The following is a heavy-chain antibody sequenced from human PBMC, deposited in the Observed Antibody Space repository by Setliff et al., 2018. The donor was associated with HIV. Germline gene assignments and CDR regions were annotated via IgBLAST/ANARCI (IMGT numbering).Heavy chain of an antibody. V-gene: IGHV4-59*02. Sequence: SETLSLTCAVYGGSVSGHYWSWIRQPPGKGLEWIGYIYYIGNTNYNPSLKSRVTISVDTSKNQFSLKLSSVTAADTAVYYCARVRGSSYFGTFDYWGQGALVTVSS. J-gene: IGHJ4*02. CDR2: IYYIGNT. CDR3: ARVRGSSYFGTFDY. CDR1: GGSVSGHY. D-gene: IGHD1-26*01.